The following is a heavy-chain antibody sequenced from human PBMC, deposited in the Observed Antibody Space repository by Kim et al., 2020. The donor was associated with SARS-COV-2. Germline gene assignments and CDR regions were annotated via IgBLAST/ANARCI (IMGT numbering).Heavy chain of an antibody. CDR1: GGSISSYY. J-gene: IGHJ4*02. CDR2: IYYSGST. CDR3: ARAVRWLLDY. D-gene: IGHD3-10*01. V-gene: IGHV4-59*13. Sequence: SETLSLTCTVSGGSISSYYWSWIRQPPGKGLEWIGYIYYSGSTNYNPSLKSRVTISVDTSKNQFSLKLSSVTAADTAVYYCARAVRWLLDYWGQGTLVTVSS.